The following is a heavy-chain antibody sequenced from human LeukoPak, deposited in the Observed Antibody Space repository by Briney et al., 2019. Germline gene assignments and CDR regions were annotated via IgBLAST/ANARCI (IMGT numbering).Heavy chain of an antibody. CDR2: ISSSSSYI. D-gene: IGHD5-18*01. Sequence: GGSLRLSCAASGFTFSTYSMNWVRQAPGKGLEWVSSISSSSSYIYYADSVKGRFTISRDNSKNSLYLQMNSLRAEDTAVYYCARDPGYNYGFDYWGQGTLVTVSS. V-gene: IGHV3-21*01. CDR1: GFTFSTYS. J-gene: IGHJ4*02. CDR3: ARDPGYNYGFDY.